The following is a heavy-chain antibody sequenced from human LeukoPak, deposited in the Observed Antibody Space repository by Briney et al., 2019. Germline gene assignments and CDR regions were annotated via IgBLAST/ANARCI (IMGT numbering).Heavy chain of an antibody. D-gene: IGHD3-10*01. J-gene: IGHJ4*02. Sequence: SETLSLTCTVSGGSISSYYWSWIRQPPGKGLEWIGYIYYSGSTNYNPSLKSRVTISVDTSKNQFSLKLSSVTAADTAVYYCARDDGSGSLYWGQGTLVTVSS. CDR3: ARDDGSGSLY. V-gene: IGHV4-59*01. CDR1: GGSISSYY. CDR2: IYYSGST.